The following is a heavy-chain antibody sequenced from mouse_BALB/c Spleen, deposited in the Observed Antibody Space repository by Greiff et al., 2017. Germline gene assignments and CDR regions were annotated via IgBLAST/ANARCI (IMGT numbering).Heavy chain of an antibody. V-gene: IGHV5-6-4*01. J-gene: IGHJ2*01. Sequence: EVKLMESGGGLVKPGGSLKLSCAASGFTFTSYIMSWVRQTPEKRLEWVATISSGGSYTYYPDSVKGRFTISRDIAKNTLYLRMSSLKYEDTAVYYCTREGYGSYILDYWGQGTTLTVSA. CDR3: TREGYGSYILDY. CDR1: GFTFTSYI. D-gene: IGHD2-1*01. CDR2: ISSGGSYT.